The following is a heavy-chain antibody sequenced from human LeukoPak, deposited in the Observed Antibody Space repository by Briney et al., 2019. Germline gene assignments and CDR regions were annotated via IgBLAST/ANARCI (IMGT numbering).Heavy chain of an antibody. CDR3: ARDRGNKVDY. V-gene: IGHV4-59*01. D-gene: IGHD4-23*01. CDR2: IYYSGST. J-gene: IGHJ4*02. CDR1: GVSISSYY. Sequence: SETLSLTCTVSGVSISSYYWSWIRQPPGKGLEWIGYIYYSGSTNYNPSLKSRVTISVDTSKNQFSLKLSSVTAADTAVYYCARDRGNKVDYWGQGTLVTVSS.